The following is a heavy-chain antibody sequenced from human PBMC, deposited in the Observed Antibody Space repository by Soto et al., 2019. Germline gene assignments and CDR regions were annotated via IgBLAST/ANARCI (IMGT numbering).Heavy chain of an antibody. J-gene: IGHJ6*02. Sequence: QVQLQQWGAGLLKPSETLSLTCAVYGGSFSGYYWSWIRQPPGKGLEWIGEINHSGSTKYNPSLKSRVTISVDTSKNQFSLKLSSVTAADTAVYYCARHNLGYCSSTSCYRRYYYYYGMDVWGQGTTVTVSS. D-gene: IGHD2-2*01. V-gene: IGHV4-34*01. CDR1: GGSFSGYY. CDR2: INHSGST. CDR3: ARHNLGYCSSTSCYRRYYYYYGMDV.